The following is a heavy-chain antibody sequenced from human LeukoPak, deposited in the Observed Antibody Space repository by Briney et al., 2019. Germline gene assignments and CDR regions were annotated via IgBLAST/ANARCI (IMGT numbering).Heavy chain of an antibody. Sequence: SGGSLRLSCGVSGIIFDRYGMSWVRQAPGKGLEWVTTVNDNGRNTHYADSVRGRFTISRDNSKNTVSLLMTSLRVEDTAVYYCATEVNSIGDSFAHWGQGTQVTVSS. D-gene: IGHD2-15*01. J-gene: IGHJ4*02. CDR3: ATEVNSIGDSFAH. CDR1: GIIFDRYG. V-gene: IGHV3-23*01. CDR2: VNDNGRNT.